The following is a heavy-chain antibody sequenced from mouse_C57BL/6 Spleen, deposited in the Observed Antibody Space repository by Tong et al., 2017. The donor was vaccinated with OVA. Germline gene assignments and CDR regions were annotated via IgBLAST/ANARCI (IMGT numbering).Heavy chain of an antibody. CDR2: INPNNGGT. V-gene: IGHV1-22*01. J-gene: IGHJ2*01. D-gene: IGHD1-1*01. Sequence: EVQLQESGPELVKPGASVKMSCKASGYTFTDYNMHWVKQSHGKSLEWIGYINPNNGGTSYNQKFKGKATLTVNKSSSTAYMELRSLTSEDSAVYYCARKLDYGSSPDYWGQGTTLTVSS. CDR3: ARKLDYGSSPDY. CDR1: GYTFTDYN.